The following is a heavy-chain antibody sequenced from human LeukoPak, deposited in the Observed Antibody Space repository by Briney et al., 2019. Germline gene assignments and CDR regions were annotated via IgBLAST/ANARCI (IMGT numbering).Heavy chain of an antibody. CDR1: GYTFTSYG. V-gene: IGHV1-18*01. J-gene: IGHJ6*02. Sequence: ASVNVSCTASGYTFTSYGISWVRQAPGQGLEWMGWISAYNGNTNYAQKLQGRVTMTTDTSTSTAYMELRSLRSDDTAVYYCARDVDIVATIPISYYYYGMDVWGQGTTVTVSS. CDR3: ARDVDIVATIPISYYYYGMDV. D-gene: IGHD5-12*01. CDR2: ISAYNGNT.